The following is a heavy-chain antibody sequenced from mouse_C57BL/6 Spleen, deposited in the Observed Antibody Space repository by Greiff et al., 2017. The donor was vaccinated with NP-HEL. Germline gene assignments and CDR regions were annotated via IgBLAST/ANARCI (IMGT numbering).Heavy chain of an antibody. CDR3: ARRDPVVATRAMDY. Sequence: EVQLQQSGPELVKPGASVKISCKASGYTFTDYYMNWVKQSHGKSLEWIGDINPNNGGTSYNQKFKGKATLTVDKSSSTAYMELRSLTSEDSAVYYCARRDPVVATRAMDYWGQGTSVTVSS. J-gene: IGHJ4*01. CDR1: GYTFTDYY. V-gene: IGHV1-26*01. CDR2: INPNNGGT. D-gene: IGHD1-1*01.